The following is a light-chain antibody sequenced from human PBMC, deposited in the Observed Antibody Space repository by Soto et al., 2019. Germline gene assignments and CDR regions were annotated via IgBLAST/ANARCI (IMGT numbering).Light chain of an antibody. V-gene: IGKV1-5*03. CDR3: QQYNTYS. CDR2: KAS. J-gene: IGKJ2*01. CDR1: QSLNSW. Sequence: DIQMTQSPSTLSASVGDRVSITCRASQSLNSWLAWYQQKPGKAPKLLIYKASTLESGVPSRFSGSGSGTKFTLTISSLQPDDFATYYCQQYNTYSFGQGTKLEIK.